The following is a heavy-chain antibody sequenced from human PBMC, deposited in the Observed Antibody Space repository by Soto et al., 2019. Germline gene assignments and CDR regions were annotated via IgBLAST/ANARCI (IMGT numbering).Heavy chain of an antibody. CDR1: GFTFSSYG. Sequence: PGGSLRLSCAASGFTFSSYGMHWVRQAPGKGLEWVAVIWYDGSNKYYADSVKGRFTISRDNSKNTLYLQMNSLRAEDTVVYYCARPRNYYDSSGYLGYWGQGTLVTVSS. V-gene: IGHV3-33*01. CDR3: ARPRNYYDSSGYLGY. CDR2: IWYDGSNK. J-gene: IGHJ4*02. D-gene: IGHD3-22*01.